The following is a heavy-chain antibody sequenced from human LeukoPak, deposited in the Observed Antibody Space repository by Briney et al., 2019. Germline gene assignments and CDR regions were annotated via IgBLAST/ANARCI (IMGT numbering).Heavy chain of an antibody. D-gene: IGHD2-15*01. CDR1: GGSISSSNW. J-gene: IGHJ6*02. V-gene: IGHV4-4*02. CDR3: VEYCSGGSCYTGMDV. Sequence: SGTLSLTCAVSGGSISSSNWWSWVRQPPGKGLERIGEIYHSGSTNYNPSLKSRVTISVDKSKNQFSLKLSSVTAADTAVYYCVEYCSGGSCYTGMDVWGQGTTVTVSS. CDR2: IYHSGST.